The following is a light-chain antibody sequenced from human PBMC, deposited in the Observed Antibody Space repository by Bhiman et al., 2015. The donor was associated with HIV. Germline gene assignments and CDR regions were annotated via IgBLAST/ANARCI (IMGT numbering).Light chain of an antibody. Sequence: QSVLAQPPSVSAAPGQKVTISCSGRTSNIGNYFVSWYQQFPGTAPRLLIYDNDQRPSGIPDRFSGSKSGTSATLGITGLQTGDEADYYCETWDSSLSAEVFGGGTKLTVL. J-gene: IGLJ3*02. V-gene: IGLV1-51*01. CDR2: DND. CDR1: TSNIGNYF. CDR3: ETWDSSLSAEV.